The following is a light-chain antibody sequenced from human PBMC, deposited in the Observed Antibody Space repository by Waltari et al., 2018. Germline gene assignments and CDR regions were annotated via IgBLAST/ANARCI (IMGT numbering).Light chain of an antibody. J-gene: IGLJ1*01. CDR2: YDS. V-gene: IGLV3-21*04. CDR1: DIESKS. Sequence: SYVLTQPPSVSVAPGKTARITCGGNDIESKSVHWYQQKPGQAPVLLIFYDSDRPSGIPGRFSGSSSGNTATLTISRFEAGDEADYYCQVWDISSDHLYVFGAGTRVTVL. CDR3: QVWDISSDHLYV.